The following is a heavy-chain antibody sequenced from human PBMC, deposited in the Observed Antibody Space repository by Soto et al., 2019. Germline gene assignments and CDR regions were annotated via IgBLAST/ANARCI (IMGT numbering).Heavy chain of an antibody. CDR2: INPDNGNT. CDR1: GYTFTRYT. D-gene: IGHD2-15*01. CDR3: ARGIATGQLDP. Sequence: QVQLVQSRAEVKKPGASVKISCKASGYTFTRYTMNWVRKAPGQRLEWMGWINPDNGNTKSSQKFQDRVIITRVTSAITAYMDLSSLRSEDTAVYYCARGIATGQLDPWGQGTLVTVSS. V-gene: IGHV1-3*01. J-gene: IGHJ5*02.